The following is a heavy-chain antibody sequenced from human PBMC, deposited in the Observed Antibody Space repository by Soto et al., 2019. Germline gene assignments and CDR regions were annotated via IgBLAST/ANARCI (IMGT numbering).Heavy chain of an antibody. Sequence: PGESLRISCKGSGYSFTSYWISWVRQMPGKGLEWMGRIDPSDSYTNYSPSFQGHVTISAGKSISTAYLQWSSLKASDTAMYYCARQIYDSDTGPNFQYYFDSWGQGTPVTVSS. CDR1: GYSFTSYW. CDR2: IDPSDSYT. J-gene: IGHJ4*02. CDR3: ARQIYDSDTGPNFQYYFDS. V-gene: IGHV5-10-1*01. D-gene: IGHD3-22*01.